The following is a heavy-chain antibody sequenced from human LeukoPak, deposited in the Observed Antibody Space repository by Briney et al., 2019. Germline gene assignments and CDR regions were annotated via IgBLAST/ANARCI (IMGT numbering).Heavy chain of an antibody. CDR3: ASPIGASTANDYYYYGMDV. CDR2: IIPILGIA. CDR1: GGTFSSYA. V-gene: IGHV1-69*04. Sequence: ASVKVSCKASGGTFSSYAISWVRQAPGQGLEWMGRIIPILGIANYAQRFQGRVTITADKSTSTAYMELSSLRSEDTAVYYCASPIGASTANDYYYYGMDVWGQGTTVTVSS. D-gene: IGHD2-8*02. J-gene: IGHJ6*02.